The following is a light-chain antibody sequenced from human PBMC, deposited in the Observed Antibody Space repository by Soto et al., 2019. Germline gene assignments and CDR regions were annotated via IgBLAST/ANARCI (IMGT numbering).Light chain of an antibody. CDR1: SSDVGAHNF. Sequence: QSALAQPASVSGSPGQAITISCSGSSSDVGAHNFVSWYQHHPGKAPKLMIYEVSNRPSWVSNRFSGSKSGNTASLTISGLQAEDEADYYCNSYTSSNTYVFGSGTKV. CDR3: NSYTSSNTYV. CDR2: EVS. V-gene: IGLV2-14*01. J-gene: IGLJ1*01.